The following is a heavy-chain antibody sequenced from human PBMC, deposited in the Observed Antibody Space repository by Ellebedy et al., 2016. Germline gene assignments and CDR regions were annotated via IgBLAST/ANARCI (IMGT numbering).Heavy chain of an antibody. CDR2: IYYSGNT. CDR1: GGSISSGAYY. Sequence: SETLSLXXTVSGGSISSGAYYWSWIRQYPGKGLEWIGYIYYSGNTYYNPSLKSRVTISVDTSKNQFSLKLSSVTAADTAVYYCARDNGLPYYYGSGSYYSAFDIWGQGTMVTVSS. CDR3: ARDNGLPYYYGSGSYYSAFDI. J-gene: IGHJ3*02. D-gene: IGHD3-10*01. V-gene: IGHV4-31*03.